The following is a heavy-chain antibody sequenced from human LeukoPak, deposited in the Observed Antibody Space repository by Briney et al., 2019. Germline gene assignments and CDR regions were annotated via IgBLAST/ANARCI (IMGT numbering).Heavy chain of an antibody. Sequence: GESLKISCKGSGYSFTSHWIGWVRQMPGKGLEWLGIIYPADSDTRYSPSFQGQVTISVDKSISTAYLQWSSLRASDTAIYYCARRTYNMDGVDVWGQGTTSPSP. CDR3: ARRTYNMDGVDV. D-gene: IGHD5-24*01. J-gene: IGHJ6*02. V-gene: IGHV5-51*01. CDR2: IYPADSDT. CDR1: GYSFTSHW.